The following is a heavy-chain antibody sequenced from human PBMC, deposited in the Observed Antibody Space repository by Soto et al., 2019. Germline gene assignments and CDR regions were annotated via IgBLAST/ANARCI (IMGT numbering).Heavy chain of an antibody. D-gene: IGHD3-10*01. J-gene: IGHJ5*02. V-gene: IGHV4-34*01. CDR2: INHSGST. Sequence: SETLSLTCAVYGGSFSGYYWSWIRQPPGKGLEWIGEINHSGSTNYNPSLKSRVTISVDTSKNQFSLKLSSVTAADTAVYYCARGLWFGELSRRWFDPWGQGTLVTVSS. CDR1: GGSFSGYY. CDR3: ARGLWFGELSRRWFDP.